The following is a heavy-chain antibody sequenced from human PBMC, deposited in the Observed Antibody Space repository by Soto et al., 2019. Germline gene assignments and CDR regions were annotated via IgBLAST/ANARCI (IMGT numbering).Heavy chain of an antibody. V-gene: IGHV1-69*08. CDR2: IIPSLGIA. Sequence: QVQLVQSGAEVKKPGSSVKVSCKASGGTFSSYTISWVRQAPGQGLEWMGRIIPSLGIAYYAQKFQGRVTITADKSTSTAYLELSSLRCEDTAVYYCARDRGNTRGYCSGGSCNNFDYWGQGTLVTVSS. J-gene: IGHJ4*02. CDR3: ARDRGNTRGYCSGGSCNNFDY. CDR1: GGTFSSYT. D-gene: IGHD2-15*01.